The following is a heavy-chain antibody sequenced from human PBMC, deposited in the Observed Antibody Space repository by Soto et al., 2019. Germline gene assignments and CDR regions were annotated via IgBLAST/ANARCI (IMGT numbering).Heavy chain of an antibody. CDR2: ISDDGKNK. CDR3: AKEGIQLWSAFDY. CDR1: GFTFSRYG. D-gene: IGHD5-18*01. Sequence: GSLRLSCAASGFTFSRYGVHWVRQAPGKGLEWVAVISDDGKNKYYADSVKGRFTISRDNSKNTLYLQMDSLTAEDTAVYYCAKEGIQLWSAFDYWGQGTLVTV. J-gene: IGHJ4*02. V-gene: IGHV3-30*18.